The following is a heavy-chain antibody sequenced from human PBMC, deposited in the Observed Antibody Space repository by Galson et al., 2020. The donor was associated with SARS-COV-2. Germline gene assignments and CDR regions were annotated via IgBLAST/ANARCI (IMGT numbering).Heavy chain of an antibody. Sequence: GGSLRLSCAASGCTFSDHAMHWVRQAQGKGLEWVAQIFFDGSEKYYGDSVRGRFTISRDSSKNTVYLQMNNLRVDDTAVYYCARDGQSSRGWAFDYWGQGTLLTVSS. D-gene: IGHD6-19*01. CDR3: ARDGQSSRGWAFDY. CDR2: IFFDGSEK. V-gene: IGHV3-33*01. J-gene: IGHJ4*02. CDR1: GCTFSDHA.